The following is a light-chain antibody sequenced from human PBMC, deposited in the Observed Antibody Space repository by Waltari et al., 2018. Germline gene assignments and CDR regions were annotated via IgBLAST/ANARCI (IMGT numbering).Light chain of an antibody. CDR1: PSISSW. CDR2: KAS. CDR3: QQYKSFPWT. Sequence: DIQMTQSPSTLSASVGDRVTITCRASPSISSWWVWYQQKVGRAPKLLIYKASNLEDGVPSRFSGSGSGTDFTLTISSLQPDDFASYYCQQYKSFPWTFGQGTKVEI. V-gene: IGKV1-5*03. J-gene: IGKJ1*01.